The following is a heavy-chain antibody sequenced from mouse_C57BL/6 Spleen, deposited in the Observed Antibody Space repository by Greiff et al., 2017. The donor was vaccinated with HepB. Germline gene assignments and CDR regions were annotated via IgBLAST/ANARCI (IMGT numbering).Heavy chain of an antibody. CDR2: IWSDGST. J-gene: IGHJ4*01. D-gene: IGHD3-3*01. CDR3: ARHEGPQDYYAMDY. Sequence: QVQLKESGPGLVAPSQSLSITCTVSGFSLTSYGVHWVRQPPGKGLEWLVVIWSDGSTTYNSALKSRLSISKDNSKSQVFLKMNSLLTDDTAMYYCARHEGPQDYYAMDYWGQGTSVTVSS. V-gene: IGHV2-6-1*01. CDR1: GFSLTSYG.